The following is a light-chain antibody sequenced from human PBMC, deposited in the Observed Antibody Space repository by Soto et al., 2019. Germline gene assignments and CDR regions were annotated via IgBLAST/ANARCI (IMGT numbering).Light chain of an antibody. Sequence: DIQMTQSPSSLSASVGDRVTITCQASQDISNYLNWYQQKPGKAPKLLIYEASNWETGVPSRFSGSGSGTDYTFTISSLQPEDIATYYCQQYDNLPWTFGGGTKVEIK. CDR3: QQYDNLPWT. CDR2: EAS. V-gene: IGKV1-33*01. CDR1: QDISNY. J-gene: IGKJ4*01.